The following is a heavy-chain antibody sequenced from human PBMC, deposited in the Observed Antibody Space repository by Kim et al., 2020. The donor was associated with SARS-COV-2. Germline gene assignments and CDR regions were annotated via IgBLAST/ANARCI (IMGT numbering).Heavy chain of an antibody. Sequence: GGSLRLSCAASGFTFSNAWMSWVRQAPGKGLEWVGRIKSKTDGGTTDYAAPVKGRFTISRDDSKNTLYLQMNSLKTEDTAVYYCTTAFGAVAATALPRDYWGQGTLVTVSS. J-gene: IGHJ4*02. CDR3: TTAFGAVAATALPRDY. V-gene: IGHV3-15*01. CDR2: IKSKTDGGTT. D-gene: IGHD6-19*01. CDR1: GFTFSNAW.